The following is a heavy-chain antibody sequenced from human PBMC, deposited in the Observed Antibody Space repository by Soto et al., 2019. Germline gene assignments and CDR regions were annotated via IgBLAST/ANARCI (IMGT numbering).Heavy chain of an antibody. CDR1: GGSFGGYY. CDR2: INHSGST. J-gene: IGHJ3*02. CDR3: ARGLDGYNWNAFEI. Sequence: PSETLSLTCAVYGGSFGGYYWSWIRQPPGKGLEWIGEINHSGSTNYNPSLKSRVTISVDTSKNQFSLKLSSVTAADTAVYYCARGLDGYNWNAFEIWGQGTMDTVSS. D-gene: IGHD5-12*01. V-gene: IGHV4-34*01.